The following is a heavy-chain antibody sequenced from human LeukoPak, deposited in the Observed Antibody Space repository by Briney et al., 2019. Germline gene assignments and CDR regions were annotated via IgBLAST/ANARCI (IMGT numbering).Heavy chain of an antibody. Sequence: SETLSLTCTVSGGSISSSSYYWSWFRQPPGKRLEWIGHIYYSGSTNYNPSLKSRVSISVDTSKNQFSLRLNSVTAADTAVYYCARDHGGYYFDYWGQGTLVTVSS. CDR1: GGSISSSSYY. D-gene: IGHD3-16*01. J-gene: IGHJ4*02. CDR2: IYYSGST. V-gene: IGHV4-61*01. CDR3: ARDHGGYYFDY.